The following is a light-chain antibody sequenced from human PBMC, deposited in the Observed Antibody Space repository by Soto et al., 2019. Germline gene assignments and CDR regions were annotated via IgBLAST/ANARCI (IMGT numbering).Light chain of an antibody. V-gene: IGLV2-14*01. CDR2: EVT. CDR1: SSDVGGYNY. Sequence: QSALTQPASVSGSPGQSITISCTGTSSDVGGYNYVSWYQQHPGKAPKLLLYEVTVRPSGVSNRFSGSKSGNTASLTISGLQAEDEADYYCSSYTSNILYVFGTGTQLTVL. J-gene: IGLJ1*01. CDR3: SSYTSNILYV.